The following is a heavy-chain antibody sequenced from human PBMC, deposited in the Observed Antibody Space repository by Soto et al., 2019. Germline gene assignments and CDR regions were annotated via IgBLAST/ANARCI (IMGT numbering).Heavy chain of an antibody. J-gene: IGHJ5*02. CDR2: ISGSGGST. Sequence: PGGSLSLSCAASGFTFGIYAMSWVRQAPGKGLEWVSAISGSGGSTYYADSVKGRFTISRDNSKNTLYLQMNSLRAEDTAVYYCAKDRNSGWYRGFDPWGQGTLVTVSS. V-gene: IGHV3-23*01. CDR1: GFTFGIYA. CDR3: AKDRNSGWYRGFDP. D-gene: IGHD6-19*01.